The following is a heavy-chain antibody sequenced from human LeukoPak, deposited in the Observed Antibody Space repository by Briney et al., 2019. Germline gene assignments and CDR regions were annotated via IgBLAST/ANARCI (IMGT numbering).Heavy chain of an antibody. Sequence: TGGSLRLSCGASGFTFSNAWMICVRQAPGKGLEWVGRVKSKINGETPDYAAPVKGRFTISRDDSKNTLYLQMNSVKTKDTYLYYCTKENPYYIGWYGAFDIWGQGTMVTVSS. CDR3: TKENPYYIGWYGAFDI. CDR2: VKSKINGETP. V-gene: IGHV3-15*01. J-gene: IGHJ3*02. CDR1: GFTFSNAW. D-gene: IGHD6-19*01.